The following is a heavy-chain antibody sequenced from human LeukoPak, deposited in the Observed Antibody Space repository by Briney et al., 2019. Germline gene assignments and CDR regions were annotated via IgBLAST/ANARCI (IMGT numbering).Heavy chain of an antibody. CDR2: STMSSTYI. J-gene: IGHJ4*02. CDR3: ARVLRDYYFDY. CDR1: GFSFSTYN. Sequence: KTGGSLRLSCAPSGFSFSTYNMNCVRQSPGGGVEWVSSSTMSSTYIYHEDSVKGRFTISRDNAKNSLYLQMNSLRAEDTAVYYCARVLRDYYFDYWGQGTLVTVS. D-gene: IGHD3-9*01. V-gene: IGHV3-21*01.